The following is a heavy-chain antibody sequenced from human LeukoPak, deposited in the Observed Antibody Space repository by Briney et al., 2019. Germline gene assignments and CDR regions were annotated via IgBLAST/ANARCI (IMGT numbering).Heavy chain of an antibody. Sequence: SETLSLTCTVSGYSISSGSYYWSWIRQPAGKGLEWIGRIYTSGSTNYNPSLKSRVTISVDTSKNQFSLKLSSVTAADTAVYYCARAYSSSSFYWYFDLWGRGTLVTVSS. J-gene: IGHJ2*01. CDR1: GYSISSGSYY. CDR2: IYTSGST. D-gene: IGHD6-6*01. V-gene: IGHV4-61*02. CDR3: ARAYSSSSFYWYFDL.